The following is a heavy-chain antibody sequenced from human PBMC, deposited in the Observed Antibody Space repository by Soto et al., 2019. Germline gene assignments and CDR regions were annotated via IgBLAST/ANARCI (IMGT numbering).Heavy chain of an antibody. J-gene: IGHJ5*02. CDR1: GGSISSSSYY. CDR3: ARGADIAVAGTGGWFDP. Sequence: SETLSLTCTVSGGSISSSSYYWGWIRQPPGKGLEWIGSIYYSGSTYYNPSPKSRVTISVDTSKNQFSLKLSSVTAADTAVYYCARGADIAVAGTGGWFDPWGQGTLVTVSS. D-gene: IGHD6-19*01. CDR2: IYYSGST. V-gene: IGHV4-39*07.